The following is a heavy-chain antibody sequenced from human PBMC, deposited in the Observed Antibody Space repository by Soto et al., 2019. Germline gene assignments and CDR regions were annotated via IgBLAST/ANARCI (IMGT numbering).Heavy chain of an antibody. CDR2: ISWDSRSV. D-gene: IGHD6-6*01. CDR1: GFTFEDYA. V-gene: IGHV3-9*01. CDR3: AKDSIRRSFSRSSTLARDAFDI. Sequence: GGSLRLSCAVSGFTFEDYAMHWVRQAPGKGLEWVSGISWDSRSVAYAVSVKGRFTISRDNAENSLHLQMNSLRAEDTAVYYCAKDSIRRSFSRSSTLARDAFDIWGQGTMVTVSS. J-gene: IGHJ3*02.